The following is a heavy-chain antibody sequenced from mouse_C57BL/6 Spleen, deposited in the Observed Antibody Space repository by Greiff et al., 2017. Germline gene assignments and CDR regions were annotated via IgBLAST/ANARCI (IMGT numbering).Heavy chain of an antibody. V-gene: IGHV1-81*01. CDR2: IYPRSGNT. D-gene: IGHD1-1*01. CDR1: GYTFTSYG. Sequence: QVQLQQSGAELARPGASVKLSCKASGYTFTSYGISWVKQRTGQGLEWIGEIYPRSGNTYYNEKFKGKATLTADKSSSTAYMELRSLTSEDSAVYFCAREETTVVFYYWGQGTTLTVSS. CDR3: AREETTVVFYY. J-gene: IGHJ2*01.